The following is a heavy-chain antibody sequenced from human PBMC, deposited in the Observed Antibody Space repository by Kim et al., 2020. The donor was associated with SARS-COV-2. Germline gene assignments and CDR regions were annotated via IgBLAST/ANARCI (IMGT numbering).Heavy chain of an antibody. Sequence: SETLSLTCTVSGGSISSYYWSWIRQPPGKGLEWIGYIYYSGSTNYNPSLKSRVTISVDTSKNQFSLKLSSVTAADTAVYYCARSYYYDSRHFQHWGQGTLVTVSS. D-gene: IGHD3-22*01. CDR1: GGSISSYY. CDR3: ARSYYYDSRHFQH. J-gene: IGHJ1*01. V-gene: IGHV4-59*08. CDR2: IYYSGST.